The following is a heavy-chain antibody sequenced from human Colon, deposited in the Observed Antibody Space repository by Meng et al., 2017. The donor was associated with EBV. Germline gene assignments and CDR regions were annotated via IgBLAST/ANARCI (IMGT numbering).Heavy chain of an antibody. J-gene: IGHJ4*02. CDR1: GGSLSGAY. V-gene: IGHV4-34*12. D-gene: IGHD2-8*02. CDR2: IIHGGSP. Sequence: QGQLPQVRAGLLKPSATLSLTCAVNGGSLSGAYWNWIRQPPGKGLEWIGEIIHGGSPSYNPSLKSRVTISIDTSKNQLSLMLSSVTAADTAVYYCARRPTGIDYWGQGTLVTVSS. CDR3: ARRPTGIDY.